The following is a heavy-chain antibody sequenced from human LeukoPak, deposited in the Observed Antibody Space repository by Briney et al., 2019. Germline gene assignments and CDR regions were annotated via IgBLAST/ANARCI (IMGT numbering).Heavy chain of an antibody. J-gene: IGHJ6*02. Sequence: PGGSLRLSCAASGFTFSSYSMNWVRQAPGKGLEWVSYTSSSSSTIYYADSVKGRFTISRDNAKNSLYLQMNSLRAEDTAVYYCARDSPPTDYYGMDVWGQGTTVTVSS. V-gene: IGHV3-48*01. CDR2: TSSSSSTI. CDR3: ARDSPPTDYYGMDV. CDR1: GFTFSSYS.